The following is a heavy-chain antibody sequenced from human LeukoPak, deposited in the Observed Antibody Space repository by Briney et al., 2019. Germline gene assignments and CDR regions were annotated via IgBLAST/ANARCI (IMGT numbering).Heavy chain of an antibody. CDR3: AVLSDGAYCGGDCFYLDS. J-gene: IGHJ5*01. Sequence: GASVKVSCKASGGTFSSHAMNWVRQAPGQGLEWMGGVIPILDITVYAQKFQGRLTITADKSTGTGYMELSSLRSEDSAVYYCAVLSDGAYCGGDCFYLDSWGQGTLVAVSS. V-gene: IGHV1-69*10. CDR1: GGTFSSHA. CDR2: VIPILDIT. D-gene: IGHD2-21*02.